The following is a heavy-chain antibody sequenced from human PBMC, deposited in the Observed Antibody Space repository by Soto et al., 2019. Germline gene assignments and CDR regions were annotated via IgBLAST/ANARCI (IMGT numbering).Heavy chain of an antibody. J-gene: IGHJ5*02. V-gene: IGHV1-8*02. CDR3: ARMASSGTLNWFDP. CDR1: GYTFINYD. Sequence: ASVKVSCKASGYTFINYDISWVRQATGQGLEWMGWMNPGSGKTGYANKFQGRVTMTRDASTSTAHLELSSLTSADTAVYYCARMASSGTLNWFDPWGQGTLVTVSS. CDR2: MNPGSGKT.